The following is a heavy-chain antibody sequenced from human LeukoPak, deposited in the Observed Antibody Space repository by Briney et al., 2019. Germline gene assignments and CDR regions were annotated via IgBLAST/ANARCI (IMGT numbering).Heavy chain of an antibody. CDR2: IKQEGSEK. V-gene: IGHV3-7*04. J-gene: IGHJ4*02. Sequence: SGGSLRLSCAASGFTFSRFWMSWVRQAPGKGVEWVANIKQEGSEKYYVDSVKGLFTISRDHAKNSLYLQMNSLRAEDTVVFYCARDGTYTDYDPDFDIWGQGTLVTVSS. D-gene: IGHD5-12*01. CDR1: GFTFSRFW. CDR3: ARDGTYTDYDPDFDI.